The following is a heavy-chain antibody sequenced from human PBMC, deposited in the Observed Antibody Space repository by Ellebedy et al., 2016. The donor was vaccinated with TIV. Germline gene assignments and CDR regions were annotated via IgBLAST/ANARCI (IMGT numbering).Heavy chain of an antibody. D-gene: IGHD1-1*01. V-gene: IGHV3-21*01. CDR2: ISSSSSYI. CDR1: GFPFSSYS. J-gene: IGHJ6*03. CDR3: ARDDPDQLELRYYMDV. Sequence: GESLKISXASSGFPFSSYSMNWVREAPGKGLEWVSSISSSSSYIYYADSVKGRFTISRDNAKNSLYLQMNSLRAEDTAVYYCARDDPDQLELRYYMDVWGKGTTVTVSS.